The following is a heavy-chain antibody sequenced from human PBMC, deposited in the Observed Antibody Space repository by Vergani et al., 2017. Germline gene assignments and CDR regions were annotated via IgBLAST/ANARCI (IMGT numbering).Heavy chain of an antibody. CDR2: IYSTGST. Sequence: QVQLEESGPGLVKPSETLSLTCTVSGGSFNTYYWSWIRQSPGKGLEWIGYIYSTGSTHYNPSLNSRVTMSVDTSKNQFSLKLRSVTAADAAVYFCERVRYRDEASNGDCLEGMDIWGEGTKVSISS. J-gene: IGHJ6*04. CDR3: ERVRYRDEASNGDCLEGMDI. V-gene: IGHV4-59*13. CDR1: GGSFNTYY. D-gene: IGHD2-21*01.